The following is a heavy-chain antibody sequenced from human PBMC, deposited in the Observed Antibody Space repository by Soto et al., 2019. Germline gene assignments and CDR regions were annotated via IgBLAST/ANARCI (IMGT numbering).Heavy chain of an antibody. CDR1: GGSVSSGSYY. Sequence: SETLSLTCTVSGGSVSSGSYYWSWIRQPPGKGLEWIGYIYYSGSTNYNPSLKSRVTISVDTSKNQFSLKLSSVTAADTAVYYCARYRYYDSSGKGPFDYWGQGTLVTVSS. D-gene: IGHD3-22*01. CDR3: ARYRYYDSSGKGPFDY. CDR2: IYYSGST. V-gene: IGHV4-61*01. J-gene: IGHJ4*02.